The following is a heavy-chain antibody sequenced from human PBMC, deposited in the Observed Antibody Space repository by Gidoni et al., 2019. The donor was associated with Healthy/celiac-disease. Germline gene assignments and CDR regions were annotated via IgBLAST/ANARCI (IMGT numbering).Heavy chain of an antibody. CDR1: GSPCRSYG. Sequence: QVQLVESGGGVVQPGRSLRAAGAGSGSPCRSYGMQGVRQAPGKGLGGVAVIWYDGSNKYYADSVKGRFTISRDNSKNTLYLQMTSLRAEDTAVYYCARGGTGTRSRYDWFDPWGQGTLVTVSS. J-gene: IGHJ5*02. D-gene: IGHD2-2*01. CDR2: IWYDGSNK. V-gene: IGHV3-33*01. CDR3: ARGGTGTRSRYDWFDP.